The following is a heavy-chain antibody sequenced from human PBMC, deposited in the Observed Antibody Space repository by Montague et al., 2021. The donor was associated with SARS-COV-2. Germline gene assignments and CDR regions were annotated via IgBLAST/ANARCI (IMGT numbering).Heavy chain of an antibody. Sequence: SETLSLTCSVSGGSTKTMIYNWAWIRQSPGKGLDWFASVNYTDHPXYTPSLAARTAISLDTSTNHFSLTLSSVAADDTAIYYCATDRAGYYYFDNWGQGTPVIVSS. D-gene: IGHD2-15*01. V-gene: IGHV4-39*07. J-gene: IGHJ4*02. CDR2: VNYTDHP. CDR3: ATDRAGYYYFDN. CDR1: GGSTKTMIYN.